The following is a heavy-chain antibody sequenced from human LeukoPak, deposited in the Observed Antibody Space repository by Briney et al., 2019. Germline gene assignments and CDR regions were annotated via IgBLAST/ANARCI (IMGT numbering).Heavy chain of an antibody. CDR2: INHSGST. CDR3: ARSVGYSYGYFYYFDY. CDR1: GGSIRSSYYY. Sequence: SETLSLTCTVSGGSIRSSYYYWGWIRQPPGKGLEWIGEINHSGSTNYNPSLKSRVTISVDTSKNQFSLKLSSVTAADTAVYYCARSVGYSYGYFYYFDYWGQGTLVTVSS. D-gene: IGHD5-18*01. J-gene: IGHJ4*02. V-gene: IGHV4-39*07.